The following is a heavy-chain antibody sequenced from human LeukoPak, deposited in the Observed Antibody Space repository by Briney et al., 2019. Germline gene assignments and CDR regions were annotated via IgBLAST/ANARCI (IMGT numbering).Heavy chain of an antibody. D-gene: IGHD3-3*01. CDR1: GFTFSSSW. CDR2: ISSDGITT. J-gene: IGHJ3*01. Sequence: GGSLRLSCAASGFTFSSSWMHWVRQVPGKGLGWVQRISSDGITTNYADSVKGRFTISRDNAKNTVYLQMNSLRAEDTAVYYCARMEVAWGQGTIVTVSS. V-gene: IGHV3-74*01. CDR3: ARMEVA.